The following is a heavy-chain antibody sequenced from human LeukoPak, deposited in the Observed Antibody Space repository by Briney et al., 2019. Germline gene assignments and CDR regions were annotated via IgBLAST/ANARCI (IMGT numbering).Heavy chain of an antibody. CDR3: TTEPNPLAYCGGDCYVSFDY. D-gene: IGHD2-21*02. CDR1: GFTFINAW. J-gene: IGHJ4*02. Sequence: KPGGSLRLSCAASGFTFINAWMSWVRQAPGKGLEWVGRIKSKTDGGTTDYAAPVKGRFTISRDDSKNTLYLQMNSLKTEDTAVYYCTTEPNPLAYCGGDCYVSFDYWGQGTLVTVSS. CDR2: IKSKTDGGTT. V-gene: IGHV3-15*01.